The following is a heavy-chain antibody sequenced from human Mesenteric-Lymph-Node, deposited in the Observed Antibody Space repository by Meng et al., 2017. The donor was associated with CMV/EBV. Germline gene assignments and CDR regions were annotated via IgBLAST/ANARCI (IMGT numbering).Heavy chain of an antibody. V-gene: IGHV1-69*06. D-gene: IGHD3-10*01. CDR2: IIPIFGTA. Sequence: YYMHWVRQAPGQGLEWMGGIIPIFGTANYAQKFQGRVTITADKSTSTAYMELSSLRSEDTAVYYCARGSGGPMVRGVIIENYYFDYWGQGTLVTVSS. CDR1: YY. J-gene: IGHJ4*02. CDR3: ARGSGGPMVRGVIIENYYFDY.